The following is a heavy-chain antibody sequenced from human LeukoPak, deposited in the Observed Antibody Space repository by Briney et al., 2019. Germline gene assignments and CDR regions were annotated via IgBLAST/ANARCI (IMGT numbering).Heavy chain of an antibody. CDR1: GFTFSSYA. J-gene: IGHJ4*02. Sequence: GGSLRLSCAASGFTFSSYAMSWVRQAPGKGLEGVSAISGSGGSTYYADSVKGRFTISRDNSKNTLYLQMNRLRAEDTAVYYCAKREYSYGLYYFDYWGQGTLVTVSS. V-gene: IGHV3-23*01. D-gene: IGHD5-18*01. CDR3: AKREYSYGLYYFDY. CDR2: ISGSGGST.